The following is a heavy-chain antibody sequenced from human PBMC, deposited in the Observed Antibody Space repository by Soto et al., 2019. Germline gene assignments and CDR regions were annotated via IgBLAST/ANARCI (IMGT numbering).Heavy chain of an antibody. J-gene: IGHJ6*02. CDR3: AAGYCSVGSCYDDRFGYYYYGMDV. CDR1: GFTFTSSA. Sequence: ASVKVSCKASGFTFTSSAVQWVRQARGQRLEWIGWIVVGSGNTNYAQKFQERVTITRDMSTSTAYMELSSLRSEDTAVYYCAAGYCSVGSCYDDRFGYYYYGMDVWGQGTTVTVSS. CDR2: IVVGSGNT. V-gene: IGHV1-58*01. D-gene: IGHD2-15*01.